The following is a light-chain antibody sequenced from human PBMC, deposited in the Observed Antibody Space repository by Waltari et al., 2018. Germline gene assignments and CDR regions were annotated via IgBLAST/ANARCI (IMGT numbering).Light chain of an antibody. CDR3: QQFFTLPS. CDR2: WAS. Sequence: DIEVTQSPDSLAVSLGERATLNCKSSQSVFYRSTNKNYLAWYQQKPGQPPKLLIYWASTRESGVPDRFSGSGSGTDCTLTINSLQAEDVAVYYCQQFFTLPSFGPGTKVDIK. CDR1: QSVFYRSTNKNY. J-gene: IGKJ3*01. V-gene: IGKV4-1*01.